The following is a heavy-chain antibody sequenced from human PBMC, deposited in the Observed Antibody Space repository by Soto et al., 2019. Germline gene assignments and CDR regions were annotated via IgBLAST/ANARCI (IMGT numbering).Heavy chain of an antibody. CDR3: VRGLGDRWNECFFQY. D-gene: IGHD1-1*01. V-gene: IGHV3-23*01. CDR2: ISGTGGSK. J-gene: IGHJ4*02. Sequence: EVQLLESGGRLVQPGGSLRLSCAASGFTFGYYSMSWVRQSPGKGLEWVAGISGTGGSKYNADSLAGRFAISRDNSKRTLYLQLNNLRTDEAAVYCFVRGLGDRWNECFFQYWGQGTLVTVSS. CDR1: GFTFGYYS.